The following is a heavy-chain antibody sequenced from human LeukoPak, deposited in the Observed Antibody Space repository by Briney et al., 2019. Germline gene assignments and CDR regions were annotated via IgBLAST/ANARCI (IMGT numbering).Heavy chain of an antibody. V-gene: IGHV4-39*01. J-gene: IGHJ4*02. D-gene: IGHD3-10*01. CDR3: ARQGFVVSLVRGVITKNPTYYSDL. CDR1: DGSISSSSYY. Sequence: SETLSLTCIVSDGSISSSSYYWGWIRQPPGKGLEWIGSIYYSGSTYYNPSLKSRVTISVDTSKNQFSLKLSSVTAADTAIYYCARQGFVVSLVRGVITKNPTYYSDLWGQGTLVTVSS. CDR2: IYYSGST.